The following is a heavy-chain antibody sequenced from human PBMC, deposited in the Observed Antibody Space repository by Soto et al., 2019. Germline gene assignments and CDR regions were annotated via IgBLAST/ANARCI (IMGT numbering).Heavy chain of an antibody. CDR3: ARSSGLEAFDI. CDR2: ISYDGSNK. V-gene: IGHV3-30-3*01. J-gene: IGHJ3*02. D-gene: IGHD3-22*01. Sequence: QVQLVESRGGMVQPGRSLRLSCAASGFTFSSYAMHWVRQAPGKGLEWVAVISYDGSNKYYADSVKGRFTISRDNSKNTLYLQMNSLRAEDTAVYYCARSSGLEAFDIWGQGTMVTVSS. CDR1: GFTFSSYA.